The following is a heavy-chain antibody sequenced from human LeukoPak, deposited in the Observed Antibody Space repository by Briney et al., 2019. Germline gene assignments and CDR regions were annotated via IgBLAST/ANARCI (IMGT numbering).Heavy chain of an antibody. Sequence: ASVKVSCKASGYTFTGYYMHWVRQAPGRGLEWMGWINPNSGGTNYAQKFQGRVTMTRDTSISTAYMELSRLRSDDTAVYYCARTRRITMIVGGFDYWGQGTLVTVSS. V-gene: IGHV1-2*02. J-gene: IGHJ4*02. CDR1: GYTFTGYY. CDR3: ARTRRITMIVGGFDY. CDR2: INPNSGGT. D-gene: IGHD3-22*01.